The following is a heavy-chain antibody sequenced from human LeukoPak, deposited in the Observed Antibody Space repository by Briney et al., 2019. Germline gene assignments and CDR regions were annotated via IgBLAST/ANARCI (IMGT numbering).Heavy chain of an antibody. CDR2: IIADSGGT. D-gene: IGHD3-10*01. Sequence: ASVKVSCKASGYTFTDYFIHWVRQAPGQGLEWMGWIIADSGGTNYAQKFQGRVTMTRDTSISTAYMELSNLRSDDAAVYYCATITLVRGVTRFNEYLQHWGQGALVTVSS. V-gene: IGHV1-2*02. CDR1: GYTFTDYF. CDR3: ATITLVRGVTRFNEYLQH. J-gene: IGHJ1*01.